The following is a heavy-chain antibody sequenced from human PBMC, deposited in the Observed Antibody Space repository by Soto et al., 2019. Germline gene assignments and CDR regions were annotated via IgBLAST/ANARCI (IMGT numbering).Heavy chain of an antibody. CDR2: IWYDGSNK. V-gene: IGHV3-33*01. D-gene: IGHD6-13*01. CDR1: GFTFSSYD. CDR3: ARDLASTRIAAAGVFDY. J-gene: IGHJ4*02. Sequence: TGGSLRLSCAASGFTFSSYDMHWVRQAPGKGLEWVAVIWYDGSNKYYADSVKGRFTISRDNSKNTLYLQMNSLRAEDTAVYYCARDLASTRIAAAGVFDYWGQGTLVTVSS.